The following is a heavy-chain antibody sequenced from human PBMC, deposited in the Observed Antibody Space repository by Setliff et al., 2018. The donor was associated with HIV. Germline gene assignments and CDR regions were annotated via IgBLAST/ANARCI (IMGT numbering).Heavy chain of an antibody. Sequence: ASVKVSCKASGYTFTSYPLHWVRQAPGQRLEWMGWINAGNGHTKYSQKFRDRLTITRDTSARTVYMELSSLKSEDTAVYYCARVRCSGANCFNWFDFWGQGTPVTVSS. J-gene: IGHJ5*01. CDR1: GYTFTSYP. CDR2: INAGNGHT. CDR3: ARVRCSGANCFNWFDF. D-gene: IGHD2-15*01. V-gene: IGHV1-3*01.